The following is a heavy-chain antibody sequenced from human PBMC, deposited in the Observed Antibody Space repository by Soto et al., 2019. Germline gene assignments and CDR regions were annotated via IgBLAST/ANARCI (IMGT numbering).Heavy chain of an antibody. CDR2: VYYSGST. J-gene: IGHJ6*02. D-gene: IGHD2-15*01. V-gene: IGHV4-31*03. Sequence: SETLSLTCTVSGGSISSGGYYWSWIRQHPGKGLEWIGYVYYSGSTYYNPSLKSRVTISVDTSKNQFSLKLSSVTAADTAVYYCARGAVAANNYYYGMDVWGQGPTVTVSS. CDR3: ARGAVAANNYYYGMDV. CDR1: GGSISSGGYY.